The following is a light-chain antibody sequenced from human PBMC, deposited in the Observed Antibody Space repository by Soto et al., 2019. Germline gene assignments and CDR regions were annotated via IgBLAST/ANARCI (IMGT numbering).Light chain of an antibody. V-gene: IGLV2-11*01. CDR3: CAYAGSYYV. J-gene: IGLJ1*01. CDR2: DVT. Sequence: QSALTQPRSMSGSPGQSVTISCTGTSSDIGGYNYVSWYQQHPDKAPHVMIYDVTKRPSGVPDRFSGSKSGTTASLTISGLQAEDESDYYCCAYAGSYYVFGTGTKLTVL. CDR1: SSDIGGYNY.